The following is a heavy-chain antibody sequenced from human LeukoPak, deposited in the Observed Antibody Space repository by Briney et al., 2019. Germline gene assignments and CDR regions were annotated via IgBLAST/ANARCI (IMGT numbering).Heavy chain of an antibody. CDR1: GFTFSSYW. D-gene: IGHD3-9*01. J-gene: IGHJ5*02. V-gene: IGHV3-7*01. CDR2: IKQDGSEK. Sequence: GGSLRLSCAASGFTFSSYWMSWVRQAPGKGLEWVANIKQDGSEKYYLDSVKGRSTISRDNAKNLLYLQMNSLRTEDTALYYCARGGTELVIPTSWGQGTLVTVSS. CDR3: ARGGTELVIPTS.